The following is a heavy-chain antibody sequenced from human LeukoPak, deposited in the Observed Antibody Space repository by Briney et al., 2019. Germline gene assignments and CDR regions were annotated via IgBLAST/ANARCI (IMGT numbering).Heavy chain of an antibody. D-gene: IGHD2/OR15-2a*01. J-gene: IGHJ4*02. CDR3: ARILSHGDFGF. CDR2: ISHAGDDT. V-gene: IGHV3-30*04. CDR1: GFPFSRYA. Sequence: GGSLRLSYAASGFPFSRYALHWVRQAPGKGLEWVAVISHAGDDTYYADSVKGRFTISRDNPENTLFLQLNSLTTEDTAVYYCARILSHGDFGFWGQGTLVTVSS.